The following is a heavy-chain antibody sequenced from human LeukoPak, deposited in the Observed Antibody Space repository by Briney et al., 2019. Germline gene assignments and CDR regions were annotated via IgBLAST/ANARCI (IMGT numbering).Heavy chain of an antibody. CDR3: ASTSSSGWYGAFDY. V-gene: IGHV4-59*08. J-gene: IGHJ4*02. CDR2: IYYSGST. D-gene: IGHD6-19*01. CDR1: GGSISSYY. Sequence: PSETLSLTCTVSGGSISSYYWSWIRQPPGKGLEWIGYIYYSGSTNYNPSLKSRVTISVDTSKNQFSLKLSSVTAADTAVYYCASTSSSGWYGAFDYWGQGTLVTVSS.